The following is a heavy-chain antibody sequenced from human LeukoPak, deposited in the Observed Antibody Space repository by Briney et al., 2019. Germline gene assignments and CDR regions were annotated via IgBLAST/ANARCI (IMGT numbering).Heavy chain of an antibody. CDR1: GGTFSSYA. J-gene: IGHJ4*02. CDR2: IIPIFGTA. V-gene: IGHV1-69*06. D-gene: IGHD5-18*01. Sequence: SVKVSCKASGGTFSSYAISWVRQAPGQGLEWMGGIIPIFGTANYAQKFQGRVTITADKSTSTAYMELSSLRSEDTAVYYCAVSDTAPEFDYWGQGTLVTVSS. CDR3: AVSDTAPEFDY.